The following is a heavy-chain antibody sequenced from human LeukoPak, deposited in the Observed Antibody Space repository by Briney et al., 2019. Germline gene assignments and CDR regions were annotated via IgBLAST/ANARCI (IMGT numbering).Heavy chain of an antibody. V-gene: IGHV4-59*01. CDR3: AGDPQQWKFDH. J-gene: IGHJ4*02. CDR1: GVSISSYY. D-gene: IGHD6-19*01. Sequence: SETLSLTCSVSGVSISSYYWSWIRQPPGKGLEWIGYIYTSGGTSYNPSLKSRVTMSLDTPKYQFSLKLSSVIAADTAVYYCAGDPQQWKFDHWGQGTLVTVSS. CDR2: IYTSGGT.